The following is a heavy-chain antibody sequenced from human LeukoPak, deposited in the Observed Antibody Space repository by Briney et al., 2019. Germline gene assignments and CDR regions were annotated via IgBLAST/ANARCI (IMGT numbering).Heavy chain of an antibody. D-gene: IGHD3-22*01. CDR3: ARRGDSSGYFDY. J-gene: IGHJ4*02. Sequence: SETLSLTCTVSGYSISSGYYWGWIRQPPGKGLEWIGSIYHSGSTYYNPSLKSRVTISVDTSKNQFSLKLSSVTAADTAVYYCARRGDSSGYFDYWGQGTLVTVSS. V-gene: IGHV4-38-2*02. CDR1: GYSISSGYY. CDR2: IYHSGST.